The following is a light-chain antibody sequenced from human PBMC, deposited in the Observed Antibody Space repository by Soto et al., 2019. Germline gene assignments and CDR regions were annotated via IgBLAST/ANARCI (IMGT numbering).Light chain of an antibody. CDR1: SSNLGAGYD. J-gene: IGLJ2*01. CDR2: GNT. CDR3: QSYDSSLSGFV. Sequence: QSVLTQPPSMSGAPGQRVTMSCTGSSSNLGAGYDVHWYQRLPGAAPKLLIYGNTNRPSGVPDRFSGSKSGTSASLAITGLQAEDEADYYCQSYDSSLSGFVFGGGTKLTVL. V-gene: IGLV1-40*01.